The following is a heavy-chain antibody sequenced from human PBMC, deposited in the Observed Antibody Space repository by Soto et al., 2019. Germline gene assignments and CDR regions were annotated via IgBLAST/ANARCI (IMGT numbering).Heavy chain of an antibody. CDR1: GFTVSSNY. CDR3: ASVNLGNYRNYYYYIDV. CDR2: IYSGGST. D-gene: IGHD4-4*01. J-gene: IGHJ6*03. V-gene: IGHV3-53*04. Sequence: EVQLVESGGGLVQPGGSLRLSCAASGFTVSSNYMSWVRQAPGKGLEWVSVIYSGGSTYYADSVKGRFTISRHNSKNTLYLHMNSLRAEDTAVYYCASVNLGNYRNYYYYIDVWGKGTTVTVSS.